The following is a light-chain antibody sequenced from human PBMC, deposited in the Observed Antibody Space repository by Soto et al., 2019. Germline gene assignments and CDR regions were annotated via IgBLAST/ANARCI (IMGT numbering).Light chain of an antibody. CDR3: SSYTNSRTLV. Sequence: QSVLTQHASISGSPGQSVTISCAGSGNDIGQYNYVYWYQQYPGEAPKVVIYEVSSRPSGSSNRFSGSKSGNTASLTISGLQAEDEADYYCSSYTNSRTLVFGSGTKLTVL. V-gene: IGLV2-14*01. CDR1: GNDIGQYNY. J-gene: IGLJ1*01. CDR2: EVS.